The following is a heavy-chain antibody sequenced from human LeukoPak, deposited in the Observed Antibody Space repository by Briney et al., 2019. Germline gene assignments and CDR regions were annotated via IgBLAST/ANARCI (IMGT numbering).Heavy chain of an antibody. V-gene: IGHV4-4*02. D-gene: IGHD3-22*01. Sequence: SETLSLTCAVSSDSISSRDWWGWVRQTPGKGLGWIGGVDQSGSAKYNPSLKSRVTISVDKSKNQISLKLSSVTAADTAIYYCVVDLYYHTLWGQGTLVTVSS. J-gene: IGHJ4*02. CDR2: VDQSGSA. CDR1: SDSISSRDW. CDR3: VVDLYYHTL.